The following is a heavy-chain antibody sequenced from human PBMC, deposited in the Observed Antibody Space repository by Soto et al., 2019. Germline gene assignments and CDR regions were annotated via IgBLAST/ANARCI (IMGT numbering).Heavy chain of an antibody. Sequence: PSETLSLTCTVSGGSISSSSYYWGWIRQPPGKGLERIGSIYYSGSTYYNPSLKSRVTISVDTSKNQFSLKLSSVTAADTAVYYCAREYCSGGSCYEGPSVNNWFDPWGQGTLVTVSS. D-gene: IGHD2-15*01. J-gene: IGHJ5*02. CDR2: IYYSGST. CDR1: GGSISSSSYY. V-gene: IGHV4-39*02. CDR3: AREYCSGGSCYEGPSVNNWFDP.